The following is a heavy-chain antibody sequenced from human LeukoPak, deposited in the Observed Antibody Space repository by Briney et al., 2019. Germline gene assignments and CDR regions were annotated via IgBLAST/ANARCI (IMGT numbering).Heavy chain of an antibody. J-gene: IGHJ5*02. CDR1: GFSLSTSGMC. CDR2: IDWDDDK. D-gene: IGHD2-15*01. V-gene: IGHV2-70*01. CDR3: ARTTRYCSGGSCYRHFWFDP. Sequence: ESGPTLVNPTQTLTLTCTFSGFSLSTSGMCVSWIRQPPGKALEWLALIDWDDDKYYSTSLKTRLTISKDTSKNQVVLTMTNMDPVDTATYYCARTTRYCSGGSCYRHFWFDPWGQGTLVTVSS.